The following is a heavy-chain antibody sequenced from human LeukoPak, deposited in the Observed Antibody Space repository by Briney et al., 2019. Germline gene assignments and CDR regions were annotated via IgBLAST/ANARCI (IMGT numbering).Heavy chain of an antibody. CDR1: GFSFSTYG. D-gene: IGHD3-10*01. Sequence: PGGSLRLSCAAYGFSFSTYGMHWVRQAPGKRLESVAVIWYDGSHQYYAGSVKGRFTISRDMSNNTLYLQMNNLRVDDTALYYCARDLGLRYGSGAYRFDPWGQGTQVIVSS. V-gene: IGHV3-33*08. CDR3: ARDLGLRYGSGAYRFDP. J-gene: IGHJ5*02. CDR2: IWYDGSHQ.